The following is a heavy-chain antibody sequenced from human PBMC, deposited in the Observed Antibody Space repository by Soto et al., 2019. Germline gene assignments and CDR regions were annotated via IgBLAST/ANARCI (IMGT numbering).Heavy chain of an antibody. J-gene: IGHJ6*02. CDR2: IWYDGSNK. CDR1: GFTFSSYG. D-gene: IGHD6-19*01. V-gene: IGHV3-33*01. Sequence: LRLSCAASGFTFSSYGMHWVRQAPGKGLEWVAVIWYDGSNKYYADSVKGRFTISRDNSKNTLYLQMNSLRAEDTAVYYCARERSSIAVAGTMLEYYYYGMDVWGQGTTVTVSS. CDR3: ARERSSIAVAGTMLEYYYYGMDV.